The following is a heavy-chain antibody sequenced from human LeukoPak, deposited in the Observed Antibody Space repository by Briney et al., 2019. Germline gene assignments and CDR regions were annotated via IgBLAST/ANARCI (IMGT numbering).Heavy chain of an antibody. CDR2: ISSGSSGI. J-gene: IGHJ4*02. V-gene: IGHV3-48*01. Sequence: GGSLRLSCAASGFTFNDDYMSWVRQAPGKGLEWVSYISSGSSGIYYPDSVKGRFTISRDNAKNSLYLQMSSLRAEDTAVYFCARGVYGSGYYSFDYWGQGTLVTVSS. D-gene: IGHD3-10*01. CDR1: GFTFNDDY. CDR3: ARGVYGSGYYSFDY.